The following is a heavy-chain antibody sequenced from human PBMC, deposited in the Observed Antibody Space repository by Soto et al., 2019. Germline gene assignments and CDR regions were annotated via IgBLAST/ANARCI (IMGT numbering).Heavy chain of an antibody. CDR3: VRDGSKTLRDWFDP. CDR1: GGSISKFY. J-gene: IGHJ5*02. D-gene: IGHD4-17*01. Sequence: QVHLQESGPGLVKPSETLSLSCSVSGGSISKFYWSWIRKTAGKGLEWMGRVYATGTTDYNPSLRSRVAMSVDMSRKTFSLRLTSVTAADTGMYYCVRDGSKTLRDWFDPWGQGKLVTVSS. V-gene: IGHV4-4*07. CDR2: VYATGTT.